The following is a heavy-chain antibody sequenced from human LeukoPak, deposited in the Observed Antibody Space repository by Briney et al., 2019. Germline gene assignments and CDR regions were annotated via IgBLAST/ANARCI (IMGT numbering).Heavy chain of an antibody. CDR2: ISGSGGST. Sequence: GGSLRLSCAASGFTFSSYAMSWVRQAPGKGLEWVSAISGSGGSTYYADSVKGRFTISRDNSKNTLYLQMNSLRAEDTAVYYCAKGYLAAAGTWGFDPWAQGTLVTVSS. CDR1: GFTFSSYA. V-gene: IGHV3-23*01. J-gene: IGHJ5*02. CDR3: AKGYLAAAGTWGFDP. D-gene: IGHD6-13*01.